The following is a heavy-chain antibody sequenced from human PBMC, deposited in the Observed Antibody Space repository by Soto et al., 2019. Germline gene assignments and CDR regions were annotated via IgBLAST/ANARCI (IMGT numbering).Heavy chain of an antibody. CDR3: ARSIVGVTALDY. CDR2: INAGNGNT. D-gene: IGHD2-21*02. Sequence: QVQLVQSGAEEKKPGASVKVSCKASGYTFTSYAMHWVRQAPGQRLEWMGWINAGNGNTKYSQKFQGRVTITRDTSASTAYMELSSLRSEDTAVYYRARSIVGVTALDYWGQGTLVTVSS. CDR1: GYTFTSYA. V-gene: IGHV1-3*05. J-gene: IGHJ4*02.